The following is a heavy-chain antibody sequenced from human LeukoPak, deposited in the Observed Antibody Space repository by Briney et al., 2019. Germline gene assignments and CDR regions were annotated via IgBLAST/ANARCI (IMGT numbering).Heavy chain of an antibody. J-gene: IGHJ4*02. CDR2: ISSSSSSTI. V-gene: IGHV3-48*01. Sequence: PGGSLRLSCAASGFTFSSYSMNWVRQAPGKGLEWVSYISSSSSSTIYYADSVKGRFTISRDNAKNSLYLQMNSLRAEDTAVYYCARRAGAYSHPYDYWGQGTLVTVSS. D-gene: IGHD4/OR15-4a*01. CDR3: ARRAGAYSHPYDY. CDR1: GFTFSSYS.